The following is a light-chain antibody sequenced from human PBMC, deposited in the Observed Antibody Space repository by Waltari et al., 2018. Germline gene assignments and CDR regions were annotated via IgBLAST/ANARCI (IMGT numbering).Light chain of an antibody. J-gene: IGKJ2*03. CDR1: QSISSW. CDR2: KAS. Sequence: DIQMTQSPSSMSASVGDKVTITCRASQSISSWLDWYQKKPGKAPKLLIYKASSLQSGVPSRFSGSGSGTDFTLTISSLQPEDFATYYCLQYSSSPYSFGQGTKVEIK. V-gene: IGKV1-12*01. CDR3: LQYSSSPYS.